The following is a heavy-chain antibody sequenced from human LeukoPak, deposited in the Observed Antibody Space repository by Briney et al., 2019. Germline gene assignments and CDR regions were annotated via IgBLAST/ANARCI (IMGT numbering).Heavy chain of an antibody. CDR3: ARGDGPGSYLIDY. CDR1: GFILNNYA. CDR2: MSHDGSNI. Sequence: GQSLRLSCAASGFILNNYAIHWVRRAPGQGLKWLTLMSHDGSNIRYLDSVKGRFTISRDNSKNTMYLGMNSLRDEDTAMYYCARGDGPGSYLIDYWGQGTLVTVSS. V-gene: IGHV3-30*04. D-gene: IGHD3-10*01. J-gene: IGHJ4*02.